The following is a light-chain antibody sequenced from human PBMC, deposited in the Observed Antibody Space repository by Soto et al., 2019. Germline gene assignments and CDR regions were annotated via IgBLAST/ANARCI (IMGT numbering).Light chain of an antibody. CDR3: LQDSIYPWT. CDR1: QDIRNN. J-gene: IGKJ1*01. Sequence: AIQLTQSPSSLSASVGDRFTITCRASQDIRNNLGWYQQKPGKAQKLLIFTASGLQSGVPSRFSGRGSGTDFTLTISSLQPEDFATYYCLQDSIYPWTFGQGNKVDIK. V-gene: IGKV1-6*02. CDR2: TAS.